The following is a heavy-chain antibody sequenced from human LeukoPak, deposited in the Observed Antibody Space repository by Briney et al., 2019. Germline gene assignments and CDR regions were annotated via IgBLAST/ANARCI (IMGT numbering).Heavy chain of an antibody. CDR1: GGSISSYY. J-gene: IGHJ4*02. CDR2: IYYSGST. CDR3: ARPPGGGYDLDY. Sequence: PSETLSLTCTVSGGSISSYYWSWIRQPPGKGLEWIGYIYYSGSTNYNPSLKSRVTISVDTSKNQFSLKLSSVTAADTAVYYCARPPGGGYDLDYWGQGTLVTVSS. V-gene: IGHV4-59*01. D-gene: IGHD5-12*01.